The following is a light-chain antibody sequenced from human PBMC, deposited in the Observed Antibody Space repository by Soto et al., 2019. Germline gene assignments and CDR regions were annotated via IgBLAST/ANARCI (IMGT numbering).Light chain of an antibody. CDR3: QQYNNWPPLT. CDR1: QSVSSN. CDR2: GAS. Sequence: ELVMTQSPATLSVSPGERATLSCRASQSVSSNLAWYQQKPGQAPRLLIYGASTTATGIPARFSGSGSGTEFTLTISSLQSEDFAVYYCQQYNNWPPLTFGGGTKVDIK. J-gene: IGKJ4*01. V-gene: IGKV3-15*01.